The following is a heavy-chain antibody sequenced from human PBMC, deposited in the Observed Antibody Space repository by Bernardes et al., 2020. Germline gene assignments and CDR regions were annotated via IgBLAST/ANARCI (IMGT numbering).Heavy chain of an antibody. CDR1: GFTFNSHC. CDR3: ARSLYCSGFCYDAMGEN. V-gene: IGHV3-74*01. CDR2: INRDGTST. J-gene: IGHJ4*02. D-gene: IGHD2-15*01. Sequence: GGSLRLSCAASGFTFNSHCMHWVRQVPGKGLLWVSRINRDGTSTGYADSVKGRFTISRDNAENTLHLQMENLRAEDTATYFCARSLYCSGFCYDAMGENWGQGTLVTVAS.